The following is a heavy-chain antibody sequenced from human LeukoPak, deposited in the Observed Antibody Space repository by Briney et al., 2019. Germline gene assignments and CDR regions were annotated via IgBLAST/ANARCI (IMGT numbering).Heavy chain of an antibody. CDR3: ARGAGAYNYYAMDV. V-gene: IGHV3-66*01. D-gene: IGHD6-19*01. Sequence: GGSQRLSCAASGFIVSTSDMNWVRQAPGRGLEWISGIYIGGNTVSADFVKGRFTISRDSSMNTLYLQMDSLRPEDAALYYCARGAGAYNYYAMDVWGQGTTVTVS. CDR2: IYIGGNT. J-gene: IGHJ6*02. CDR1: GFIVSTSD.